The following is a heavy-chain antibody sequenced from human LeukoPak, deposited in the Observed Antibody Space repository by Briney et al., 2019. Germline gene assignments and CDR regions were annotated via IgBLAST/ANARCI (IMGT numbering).Heavy chain of an antibody. CDR3: ARYNINFDY. Sequence: GSLRLSCAASGFTFSSYAMHWVRQAPGKGLEWVAVISYDGSNKYYADSVKGRFTISRDNSKNTLYLQMNSLRAEDTAVYYCARYNINFDYWGQGTLVTVSS. J-gene: IGHJ4*02. D-gene: IGHD3-9*01. V-gene: IGHV3-30*01. CDR2: ISYDGSNK. CDR1: GFTFSSYA.